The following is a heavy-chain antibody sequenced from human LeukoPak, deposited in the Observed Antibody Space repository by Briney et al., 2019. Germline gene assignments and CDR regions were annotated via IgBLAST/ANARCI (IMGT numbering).Heavy chain of an antibody. CDR1: GFTFSSYS. CDR3: ARGRSSGWHDAFDI. V-gene: IGHV3-21*01. CDR2: ISSSSSYI. D-gene: IGHD6-19*01. Sequence: GGSLRLSCAASGFTFSSYSMNWVRQAPGKGLEWVSSISSSSSYIYYADSVKGRLTISRDNAKNSLYLQMNSLRAEDTAVYYCARGRSSGWHDAFDIWGQGTMVTVSS. J-gene: IGHJ3*02.